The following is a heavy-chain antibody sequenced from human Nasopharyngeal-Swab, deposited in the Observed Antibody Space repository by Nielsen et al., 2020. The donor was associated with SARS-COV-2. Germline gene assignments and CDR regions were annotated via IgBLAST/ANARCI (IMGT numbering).Heavy chain of an antibody. V-gene: IGHV3-49*02. D-gene: IGHD2-2*03. CDR3: TSPGYCSSTSCYPDNWFDP. CDR2: TRSKAYGGTT. Sequence: VGQAPGRGVGWVGYTRSKAYGGTTEYAASVKGRFTISRDDSKSIAYLQMNSLKTEDTAVYYCTSPGYCSSTSCYPDNWFDPWGQGTLVTVSS. J-gene: IGHJ5*02.